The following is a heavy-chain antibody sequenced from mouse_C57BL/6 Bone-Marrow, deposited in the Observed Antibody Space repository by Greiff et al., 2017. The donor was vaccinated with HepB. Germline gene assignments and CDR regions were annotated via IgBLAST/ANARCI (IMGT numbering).Heavy chain of an antibody. D-gene: IGHD1-1*01. J-gene: IGHJ4*01. Sequence: EVQLQQSGPGLVKPSQSLSLTCSVTGYSITSGYYWNWIRQFPGNKLEWMGYISYDGSNNYNPSLKNRISITRDTSKNQFFLKLNSVTTEDTATYYCARDPYYYGSPYYYAMDYWGQGTSVTVSS. V-gene: IGHV3-6*01. CDR2: ISYDGSN. CDR3: ARDPYYYGSPYYYAMDY. CDR1: GYSITSGYY.